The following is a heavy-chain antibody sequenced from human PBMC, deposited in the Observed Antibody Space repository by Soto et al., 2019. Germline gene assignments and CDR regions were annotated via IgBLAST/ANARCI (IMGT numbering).Heavy chain of an antibody. CDR2: MNPNSGNT. CDR1: GYTFTSYD. Sequence: GASVKVSCKASGYTFTSYDINWVRQATGQGLEWMGWMNPNSGNTGYAQKFQGRVTMTRNTSISTAYMELSSLRSEDTAVYYCASGGSSGWYFSYYYYGMDVWCQGTTVTVSS. J-gene: IGHJ6*02. V-gene: IGHV1-8*01. CDR3: ASGGSSGWYFSYYYYGMDV. D-gene: IGHD6-19*01.